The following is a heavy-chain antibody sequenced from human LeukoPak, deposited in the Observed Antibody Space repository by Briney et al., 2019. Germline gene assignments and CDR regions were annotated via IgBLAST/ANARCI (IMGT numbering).Heavy chain of an antibody. CDR1: GFTFSSYV. Sequence: GRSLRLSCAASGFTFSSYVMHWVRQAPGKGLEWVAVVSYDGSNIYYADSVKGRFTISRDNSKNTLFLQMNTLRAEDTAVYYCARAPVAASYYFDYWGQGTLVTVSS. CDR3: ARAPVAASYYFDY. CDR2: VSYDGSNI. V-gene: IGHV3-30-3*01. D-gene: IGHD6-19*01. J-gene: IGHJ4*02.